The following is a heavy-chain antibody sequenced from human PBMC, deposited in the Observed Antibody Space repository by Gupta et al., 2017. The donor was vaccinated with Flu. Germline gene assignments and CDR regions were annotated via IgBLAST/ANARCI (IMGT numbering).Heavy chain of an antibody. Sequence: EVQLVESGGGLVQPGRSLRLSCAASGFSFEDYAMHWVRQAPGKGLEWVSGINWNSDNIVYADSVKGRFTISRDNAKNSLYLQMNSLGAEDTALYYCAKDAAIAYSGYDYQDWFYFDFWGQGTQVTVSS. J-gene: IGHJ4*02. CDR2: INWNSDNI. V-gene: IGHV3-9*01. D-gene: IGHD5-12*01. CDR1: GFSFEDYA. CDR3: AKDAAIAYSGYDYQDWFYFDF.